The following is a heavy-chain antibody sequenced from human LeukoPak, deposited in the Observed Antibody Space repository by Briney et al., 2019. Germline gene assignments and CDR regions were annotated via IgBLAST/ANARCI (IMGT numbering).Heavy chain of an antibody. J-gene: IGHJ6*02. CDR2: ISYDGSNK. CDR3: ARDRKIVVVPAATYYYYYGMDV. Sequence: GGSLRLSCAASGFTFSSYAMHWVRQAPGKGLEWVAVISYDGSNKYYADSVKGRFTISRDNSKNTLYLQMNSLRAEDTAVYYCARDRKIVVVPAATYYYYYGMDVWGQGTTVTVSS. D-gene: IGHD2-2*01. CDR1: GFTFSSYA. V-gene: IGHV3-30-3*01.